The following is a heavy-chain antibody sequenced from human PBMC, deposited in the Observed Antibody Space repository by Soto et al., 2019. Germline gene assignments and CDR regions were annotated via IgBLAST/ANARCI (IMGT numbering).Heavy chain of an antibody. CDR2: IKYDGSKK. CDR1: GFTFSSYW. Sequence: PGGSLRLSCAASGFTFSSYWMSWVRQVPGKGLEWVANIKYDGSKKYYVDSVKGRFTISRDNSKNTLFLQMNSLRAEDTAVYYCARDYDSSGYPRYYFDYWGQGTLVTVSS. V-gene: IGHV3-7*01. J-gene: IGHJ4*02. CDR3: ARDYDSSGYPRYYFDY. D-gene: IGHD3-22*01.